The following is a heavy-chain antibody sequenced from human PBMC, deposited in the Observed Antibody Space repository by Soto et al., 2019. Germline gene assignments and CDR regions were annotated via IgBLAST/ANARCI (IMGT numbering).Heavy chain of an antibody. J-gene: IGHJ6*02. D-gene: IGHD3-9*01. CDR3: AKGDGFDWSMDV. Sequence: GGSLRLSCAASGFTFSSYGMHWVRQAPGKGLEWVAVISYDGSNKYYADSVKGRFTISRDNSKDTLYLQMNSLRAEDTAVYYCAKGDGFDWSMDVWGQGTTVTVSS. V-gene: IGHV3-30*18. CDR2: ISYDGSNK. CDR1: GFTFSSYG.